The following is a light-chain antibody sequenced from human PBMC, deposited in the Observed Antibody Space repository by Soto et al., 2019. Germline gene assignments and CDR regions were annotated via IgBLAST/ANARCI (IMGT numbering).Light chain of an antibody. J-gene: IGLJ1*01. Sequence: QSVLTQPPSVSAAPGQRVTISCTGSSANIGGGYDVHWYQQVPEAAPKLLIYANSNRPSGVPDRFSGSKSGTSASLAITGLQTEDEADYYCHSYDTSLSGYVFGTGTKLTVL. CDR1: SANIGGGYD. V-gene: IGLV1-40*01. CDR3: HSYDTSLSGYV. CDR2: ANS.